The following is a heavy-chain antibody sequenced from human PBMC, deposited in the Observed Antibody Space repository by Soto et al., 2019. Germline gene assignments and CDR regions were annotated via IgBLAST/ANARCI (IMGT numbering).Heavy chain of an antibody. J-gene: IGHJ5*02. D-gene: IGHD3-22*01. V-gene: IGHV3-48*02. CDR1: GFTFSSYS. CDR3: ARDTRDSSGYLQVLAP. Sequence: GGSLRLSCAASGFTFSSYSMNWVRQAPGKGLEWVSYISSSSSTIYYADSVKGRFTISRDNAKNSLYLQMNSLRDEDTAVYYCARDTRDSSGYLQVLAPWGQGTLVPVSS. CDR2: ISSSSSTI.